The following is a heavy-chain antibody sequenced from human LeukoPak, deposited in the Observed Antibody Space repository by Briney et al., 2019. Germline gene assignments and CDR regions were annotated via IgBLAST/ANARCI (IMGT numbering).Heavy chain of an antibody. V-gene: IGHV3-53*05. Sequence: GGSLRLSCAASGFTLSNNYMNWVRQAPGKGLEWGSVIYSGGSTYYADSVKGRFTISRDTAKNSLYLQMNSLRAEDTALYYGAKVRYFDRGAYDIWGQGTMVTVSS. CDR1: GFTLSNNY. CDR3: AKVRYFDRGAYDI. J-gene: IGHJ3*02. CDR2: IYSGGST. D-gene: IGHD3-9*01.